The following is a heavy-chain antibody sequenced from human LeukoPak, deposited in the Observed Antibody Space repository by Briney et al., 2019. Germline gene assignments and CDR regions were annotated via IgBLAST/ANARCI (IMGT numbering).Heavy chain of an antibody. Sequence: GRSLRLSCAASGFTFDDYAMHWVRQAPGKGLEWVSGISWNSGSIGYADSVKGRFTISRDNAKNSLYLQMNSLRAEDTALYYCAKDPTPYYDILTGYYEGAFDIWGQGTMVTVSS. CDR2: ISWNSGSI. CDR3: AKDPTPYYDILTGYYEGAFDI. D-gene: IGHD3-9*01. J-gene: IGHJ3*02. CDR1: GFTFDDYA. V-gene: IGHV3-9*01.